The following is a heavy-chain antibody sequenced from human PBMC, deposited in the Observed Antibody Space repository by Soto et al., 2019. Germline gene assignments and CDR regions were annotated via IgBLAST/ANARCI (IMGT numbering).Heavy chain of an antibody. Sequence: EVQLVESGGGLVQPGRSLRLSCAASGFTFDDYAMHWVRQAPGKGLEWVSGISWNSGSIGYADSVKGRFTISRDNAKNSLYLQMNSLRAEDTALYYCAKGSRYDFWSGYPLDIWGQGTMVTVSS. CDR2: ISWNSGSI. D-gene: IGHD3-3*01. J-gene: IGHJ3*02. CDR1: GFTFDDYA. CDR3: AKGSRYDFWSGYPLDI. V-gene: IGHV3-9*01.